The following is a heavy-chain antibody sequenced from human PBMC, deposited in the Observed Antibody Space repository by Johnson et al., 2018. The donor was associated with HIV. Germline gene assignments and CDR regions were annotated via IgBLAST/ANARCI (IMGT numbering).Heavy chain of an antibody. V-gene: IGHV3-30*02. J-gene: IGHJ3*02. CDR1: GFTFSNYG. CDR2: IRYDGTNS. D-gene: IGHD4-17*01. CDR3: ARDRRLREDSLDI. Sequence: QVQLVESGGGVVQPGGSLSLSCVASGFTFSNYGIHWVRQAPGKVLEWVAFIRYDGTNSNSADSVKCRFSISSNNSKNTLYLQMNSLRAEDTAVYYCARDRRLREDSLDIWGQGTMVTVSS.